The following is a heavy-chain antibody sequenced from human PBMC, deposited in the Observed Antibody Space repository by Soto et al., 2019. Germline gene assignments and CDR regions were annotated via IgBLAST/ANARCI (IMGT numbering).Heavy chain of an antibody. J-gene: IGHJ5*02. V-gene: IGHV2-5*02. CDR2: IYWDDDK. D-gene: IGHD4-17*01. Sequence: QITLKESGPTLVKPTQPLTLTCTFSGFSLSTSGVGVGWIRQPPGKALEWLALIYWDDDKRYSPSLKSRLTITTDTSKNQVVLTMTNMDPVDTATYYCAHYFDGDYEGNGFDPWGQGTLVTVSS. CDR1: GFSLSTSGVG. CDR3: AHYFDGDYEGNGFDP.